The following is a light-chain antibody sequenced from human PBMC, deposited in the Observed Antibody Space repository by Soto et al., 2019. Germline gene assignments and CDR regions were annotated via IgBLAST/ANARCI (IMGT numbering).Light chain of an antibody. CDR2: DSS. CDR3: LQDYTYPWT. J-gene: IGKJ1*01. CDR1: QAVSNS. V-gene: IGKV1-6*01. Sequence: AIQLTQSPSSLPASVGDRVTITCRASQAVSNSLAWYQQKPGMSPKLLIYDSSNLQSGVPSRFSSSASGTDFNLTISSLQPEDFATYSCLQDYTYPWTVGQGTKVDMK.